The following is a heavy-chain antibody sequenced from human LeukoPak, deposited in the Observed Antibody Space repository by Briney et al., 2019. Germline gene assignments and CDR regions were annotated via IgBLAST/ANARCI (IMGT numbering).Heavy chain of an antibody. CDR1: GYTFPNFG. Sequence: AAVKVSCKASGYTFPNFGITWVRHAPGQGLEWMGWISPNSGNTKSAQKFQGRVTMTTDTSTSTAYMELRSLRSDDTAVYYCARVRYSDSSVLTRKRSYYFDYWGQGTLVTVSS. D-gene: IGHD3-22*01. CDR2: ISPNSGNT. V-gene: IGHV1-18*01. CDR3: ARVRYSDSSVLTRKRSYYFDY. J-gene: IGHJ4*02.